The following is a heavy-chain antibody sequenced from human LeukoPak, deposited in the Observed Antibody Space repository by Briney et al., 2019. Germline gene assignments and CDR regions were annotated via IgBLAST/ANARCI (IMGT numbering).Heavy chain of an antibody. J-gene: IGHJ6*02. D-gene: IGHD3-10*01. CDR1: GFTFSSYA. CDR3: ARDGYYYGSGSCFYYYYYGMDV. CDR2: ISYDGSNK. V-gene: IGHV3-30-3*01. Sequence: GGSLRLSCAASGFTFSSYAMHWVRQAPGKGLEWVAVISYDGSNKYYADSVKGRFTISRDNSKNTLYLQMNSLRAEDTAVYYCARDGYYYGSGSCFYYYYYGMDVWGQGTTVTVSS.